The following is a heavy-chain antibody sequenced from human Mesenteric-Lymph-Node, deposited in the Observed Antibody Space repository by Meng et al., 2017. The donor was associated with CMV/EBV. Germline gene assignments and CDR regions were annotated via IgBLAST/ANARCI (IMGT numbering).Heavy chain of an antibody. Sequence: CKTSGYTLTGRYIHWVRQAPGQGLEWLGRISPNSGDTIYAQKFQGRVSMTRDASLSTAYMDLTRLTSDDTAVYYCARDCGVTGCSDSWGQGTLVTVSS. D-gene: IGHD2-21*01. CDR3: ARDCGVTGCSDS. CDR1: GYTLTGRY. V-gene: IGHV1-2*06. CDR2: ISPNSGDT. J-gene: IGHJ4*02.